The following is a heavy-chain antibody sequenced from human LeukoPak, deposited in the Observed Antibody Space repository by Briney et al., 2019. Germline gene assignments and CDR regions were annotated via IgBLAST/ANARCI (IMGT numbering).Heavy chain of an antibody. J-gene: IGHJ4*02. CDR3: AKVSIHYYDSSGFDY. CDR1: GFTFSSYA. CDR2: ISGSGGST. V-gene: IGHV3-23*01. Sequence: GGSLRLSCAASGFTFSSYAMSWVRQAPGKGLEWVSAISGSGGSTYYADSVKGRFTISRDNSKNTLYLQMNSLRAEDTAVYYCAKVSIHYYDSSGFDYWDQGTLVTVSS. D-gene: IGHD3-22*01.